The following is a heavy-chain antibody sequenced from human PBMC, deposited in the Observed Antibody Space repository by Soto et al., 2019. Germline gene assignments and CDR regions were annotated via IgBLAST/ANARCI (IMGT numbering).Heavy chain of an antibody. D-gene: IGHD6-13*01. CDR1: GYTFTSYD. J-gene: IGHJ6*02. CDR3: ARGASSWYWYYYGMDV. Sequence: QVQLVQSGAEVKKPGASVKVSCKASGYTFTSYDINWVRQATGQGLEWMGWMNPNSGNTGYAQKFQGRVTMTRNTSIRTAYMELSSLRSEDTAVYYCARGASSWYWYYYGMDVWGQGTTVTVSS. V-gene: IGHV1-8*01. CDR2: MNPNSGNT.